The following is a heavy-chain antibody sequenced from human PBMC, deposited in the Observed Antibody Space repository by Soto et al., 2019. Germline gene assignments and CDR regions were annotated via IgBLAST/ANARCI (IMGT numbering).Heavy chain of an antibody. D-gene: IGHD3-22*01. CDR3: AKMSSENYYDPVFS. CDR1: GFTFSDYY. Sequence: QVQLVESGGGVVKTSGSLRIACAASGFTFSDYYMSWVRQAPGKGLEWVSYISSSGNTISYADSVKSRFTISRDNAKNSVYLQMNSLRAEDTALYFCAKMSSENYYDPVFSWGQGTLVTVSS. CDR2: ISSSGNTI. V-gene: IGHV3-11*01. J-gene: IGHJ5*02.